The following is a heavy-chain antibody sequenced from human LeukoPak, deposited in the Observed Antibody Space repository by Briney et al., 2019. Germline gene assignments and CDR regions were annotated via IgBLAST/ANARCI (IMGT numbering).Heavy chain of an antibody. CDR1: GGSFSGYY. Sequence: SETLSLTCAVYGGSFSGYYWSWIRQPPGKGLEWIGEIKHSGSTNYNPSLKSRVTISVDTSKNQFSLKLSSVTAADTAVYYCAKTVLLWFGDSTGLFDYWGQGTLVTVSS. V-gene: IGHV4-34*01. CDR2: IKHSGST. D-gene: IGHD3-10*01. CDR3: AKTVLLWFGDSTGLFDY. J-gene: IGHJ4*02.